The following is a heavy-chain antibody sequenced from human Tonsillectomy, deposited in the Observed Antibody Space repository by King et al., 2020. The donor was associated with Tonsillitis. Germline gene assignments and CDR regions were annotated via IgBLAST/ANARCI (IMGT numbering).Heavy chain of an antibody. J-gene: IGHJ6*02. V-gene: IGHV3-11*01. CDR1: GFTFSDYY. CDR2: ISGSGGTI. Sequence: VQLVESGGGLVKPGGSLRLSCAASGFTFSDYYMSWIRQAPGRGLEWLSYISGSGGTIYYADSVKDRFTISRDNAKKSLYLQMNSLRAEDTAVYYCGGAYYYGSGTYRFYYGMDVWGQGTTVTVSS. CDR3: GGAYYYGSGTYRFYYGMDV. D-gene: IGHD3-10*01.